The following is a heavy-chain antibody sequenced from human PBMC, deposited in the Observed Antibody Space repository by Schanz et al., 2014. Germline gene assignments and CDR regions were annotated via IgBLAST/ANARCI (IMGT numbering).Heavy chain of an antibody. V-gene: IGHV1-3*04. CDR2: INTGNGYT. Sequence: QVQLVQSGPEVEKPGASVKVSCKTSGYTFTSYAMHWVRQAPGHRPEWMGRINTGNGYTHYSETFQDRVTISADTSASTAYMEVRSLRSEDTAVYYCARDGVDAAAGGNYWGQGTLVTVSS. D-gene: IGHD6-13*01. CDR1: GYTFTSYA. J-gene: IGHJ4*02. CDR3: ARDGVDAAAGGNY.